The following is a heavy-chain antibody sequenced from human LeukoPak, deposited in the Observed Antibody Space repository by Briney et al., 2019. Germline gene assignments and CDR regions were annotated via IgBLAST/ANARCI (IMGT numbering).Heavy chain of an antibody. J-gene: IGHJ3*02. CDR3: ARESAYYYDSSGYYSLAFDI. D-gene: IGHD3-22*01. V-gene: IGHV1-18*01. Sequence: ASVKVSCKASGYTFTSYGISWVRQAPGQGLEWMGWISAYNANTNYAQKLQGRVTMTTDTSTSTAYMELRSLRSDDTAVYYCARESAYYYDSSGYYSLAFDIWGQGTMVTVSS. CDR1: GYTFTSYG. CDR2: ISAYNANT.